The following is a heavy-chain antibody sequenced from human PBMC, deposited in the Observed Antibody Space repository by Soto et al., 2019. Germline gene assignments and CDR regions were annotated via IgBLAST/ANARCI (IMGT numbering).Heavy chain of an antibody. CDR1: GFTFSSYA. D-gene: IGHD6-13*01. CDR3: AKDIYAFSSSDLSFDY. Sequence: PGGSLRLSCAASGFTFSSYAMSWVRQAPGKGLEWVSAISGSGGSTYYADSVKGRFTISRDNSKNTLYLQMNSLRAEDTAVYYCAKDIYAFSSSDLSFDYWGQGTLVTVSS. J-gene: IGHJ4*02. V-gene: IGHV3-23*01. CDR2: ISGSGGST.